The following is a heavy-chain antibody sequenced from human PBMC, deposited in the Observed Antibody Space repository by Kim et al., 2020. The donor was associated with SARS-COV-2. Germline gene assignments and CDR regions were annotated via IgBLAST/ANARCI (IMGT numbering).Heavy chain of an antibody. CDR1: GFTFSSYG. J-gene: IGHJ4*02. CDR2: IWYDGSNK. Sequence: GGSLRLSCAASGFTFSSYGMHWVRQAPGKGLEWVAVIWYDGSNKYYADSVKGRFTISRDNSKNTLYLQMNSLRAEDTAVYYCAREKLYCSGGSCYFDYWGQGTLVTVSS. CDR3: AREKLYCSGGSCYFDY. V-gene: IGHV3-33*01. D-gene: IGHD2-15*01.